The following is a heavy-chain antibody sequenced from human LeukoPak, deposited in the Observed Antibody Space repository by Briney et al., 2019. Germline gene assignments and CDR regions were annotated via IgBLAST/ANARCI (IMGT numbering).Heavy chain of an antibody. J-gene: IGHJ4*02. CDR3: ARGLTRGVAARAGPLNY. CDR1: GGSFSGYY. D-gene: IGHD6-6*01. Sequence: PSETLSLTCAVYGGSFSGYYWSWIRQPPGKGLEWIGEINHSGSTNYNPSLKSRVTISVDTSKNQFSLKLSSVTAADTAVYYCARGLTRGVAARAGPLNYWGRGTLVTVSS. CDR2: INHSGST. V-gene: IGHV4-34*01.